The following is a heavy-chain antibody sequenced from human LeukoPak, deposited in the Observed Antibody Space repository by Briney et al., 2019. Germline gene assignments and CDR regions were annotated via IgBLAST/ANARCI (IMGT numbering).Heavy chain of an antibody. D-gene: IGHD1-26*01. V-gene: IGHV4-34*01. Sequence: PSETLSLTCTVSGGSISSYYWSWIRQPPGKGLEWIGEINHSGSTNYKPSLKRRVTISADTSKNQFSLKLSSVTAADTVVYYCARGVAGAKYGMDVWGQGTTVTVSS. CDR3: ARGVAGAKYGMDV. CDR2: INHSGST. CDR1: GGSISSYY. J-gene: IGHJ6*02.